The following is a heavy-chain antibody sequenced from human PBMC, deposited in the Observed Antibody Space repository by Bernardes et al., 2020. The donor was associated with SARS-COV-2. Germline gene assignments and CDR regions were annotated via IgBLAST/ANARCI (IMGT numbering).Heavy chain of an antibody. V-gene: IGHV3-7*01. CDR3: ARDRPYCSSTSCYWNHYGMDV. Sequence: GGSLRLSCAASGFTFSSYWMSWVRQAPGKGLEWVANIKQDGSEKYYVDSVKGRFTISKDNAKNSLYLQMNSLRAEDTAVYYCARDRPYCSSTSCYWNHYGMDVWGQGTTVTVSS. CDR2: IKQDGSEK. CDR1: GFTFSSYW. D-gene: IGHD2-2*01. J-gene: IGHJ6*02.